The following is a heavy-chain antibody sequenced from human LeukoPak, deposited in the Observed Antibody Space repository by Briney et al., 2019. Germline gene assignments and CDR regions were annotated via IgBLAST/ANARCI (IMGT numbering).Heavy chain of an antibody. Sequence: VASVKVSCKASGYTFNSYYMYWVRPAPGEGRGWMGIIKPSGGSTTYAQKFQGRVTMTSDTSTSTVHMEMNSLRSEDTAVYYCARASPRGLAAYYYYYIDVWGKGTTVTVSS. D-gene: IGHD3-10*01. CDR2: IKPSGGST. V-gene: IGHV1-46*02. CDR3: ARASPRGLAAYYYYYIDV. CDR1: GYTFNSYY. J-gene: IGHJ6*03.